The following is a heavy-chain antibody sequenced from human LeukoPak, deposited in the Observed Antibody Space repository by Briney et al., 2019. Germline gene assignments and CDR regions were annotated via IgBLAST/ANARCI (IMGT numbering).Heavy chain of an antibody. CDR2: ISSSGGTI. V-gene: IGHV3-48*03. D-gene: IGHD2-15*01. Sequence: GGSLRLSCAASGFTFSSYEMNWVRPAPGKGLEWVSYISSSGGTIYHADSVKGRFSISRDNAENSLYLQMNSLRAEDTAVYYCARDLRLGYCSGNSCYSSWGQGTLVTVSS. CDR3: ARDLRLGYCSGNSCYSS. CDR1: GFTFSSYE. J-gene: IGHJ5*02.